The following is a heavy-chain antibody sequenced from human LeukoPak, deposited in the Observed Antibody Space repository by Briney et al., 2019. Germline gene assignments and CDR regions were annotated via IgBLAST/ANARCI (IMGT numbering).Heavy chain of an antibody. CDR2: IRYDGSNK. Sequence: GGSLRLSCAASGFTFSSYGMHWVRQAPGKGLEWVAFIRYDGSNKYYADSVKGRFTISRDNSKNTLYLQMSSLRAGDTAVCYCAKDGVAGNEPYYFDYWGQGTLVTVSS. CDR1: GFTFSSYG. J-gene: IGHJ4*02. D-gene: IGHD1-1*01. CDR3: AKDGVAGNEPYYFDY. V-gene: IGHV3-30*02.